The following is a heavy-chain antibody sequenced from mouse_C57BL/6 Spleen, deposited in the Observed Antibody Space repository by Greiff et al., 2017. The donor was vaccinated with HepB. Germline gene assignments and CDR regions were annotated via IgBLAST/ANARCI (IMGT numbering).Heavy chain of an antibody. CDR3: ARRGTTVVVFDY. CDR2: IHPNSGST. V-gene: IGHV1-64*01. Sequence: QVQLKQPGAELVKPGASVKLSCKASGYTFTSYWMHWVKQRPGQGLEWIGMIHPNSGSTNYNEKFKSKATLTVDKSSSTAYMQLSSLTSEDSAVYYCARRGTTVVVFDYWGQGTTLSVSS. CDR1: GYTFTSYW. D-gene: IGHD1-1*01. J-gene: IGHJ2*01.